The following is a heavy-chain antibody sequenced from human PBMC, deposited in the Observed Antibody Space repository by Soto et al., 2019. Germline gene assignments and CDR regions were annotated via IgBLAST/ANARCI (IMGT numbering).Heavy chain of an antibody. J-gene: IGHJ4*02. CDR2: VFSSGTT. Sequence: SETLSLTCTVSGDSITSYYWTWIRQAAGKRLECIGRVFSSGTTNYNPSLKSRVTVSVDTSKNQLSLKLTSVTAAETAVYYCARVGDSGYYWYFDYWGQGALVTVS. V-gene: IGHV4-4*07. CDR1: GDSITSYY. D-gene: IGHD3-22*01. CDR3: ARVGDSGYYWYFDY.